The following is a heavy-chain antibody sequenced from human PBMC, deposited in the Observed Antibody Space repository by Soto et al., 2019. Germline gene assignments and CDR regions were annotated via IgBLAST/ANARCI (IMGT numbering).Heavy chain of an antibody. Sequence: GASVKVSCKASGYTFTSYGISWVRQAPGQGLEWMGWISAYNGNTNYAQKLQGRVTMTTDTSTSTAYMELRSLRSDDTAVYYCARVDVRLYYYDSSGYLWDYWGQGTLVTVSS. CDR3: ARVDVRLYYYDSSGYLWDY. J-gene: IGHJ4*02. V-gene: IGHV1-18*01. CDR2: ISAYNGNT. D-gene: IGHD3-22*01. CDR1: GYTFTSYG.